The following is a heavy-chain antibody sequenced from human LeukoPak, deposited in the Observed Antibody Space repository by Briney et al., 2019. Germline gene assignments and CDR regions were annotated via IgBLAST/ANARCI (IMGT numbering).Heavy chain of an antibody. D-gene: IGHD5-18*01. CDR3: AGSQYSYAPEDY. J-gene: IGHJ4*02. Sequence: ASVKVSCKASGGTFSSYAISWVRQAPGHGLEWMGGIIPIFGTANYAQKFQGRVTITADKSTSTAYMELSSLRSEDTAVYYCAGSQYSYAPEDYWGQGTLVTVSS. CDR1: GGTFSSYA. V-gene: IGHV1-69*06. CDR2: IIPIFGTA.